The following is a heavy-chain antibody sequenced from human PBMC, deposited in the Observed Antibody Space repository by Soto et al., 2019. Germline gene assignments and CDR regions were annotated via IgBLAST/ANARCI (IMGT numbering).Heavy chain of an antibody. Sequence: ETLALTCAFYGRSFSGYYWSWIRQPPGKGLEWIGEINHSGSTNYNPSLKSRVTISVDTSKNQFSLKLSSVTAADTAVYYCASFPIPPRPYSSSWPHWGQGTLVTVYS. CDR2: INHSGST. D-gene: IGHD6-13*01. CDR1: GRSFSGYY. J-gene: IGHJ4*02. V-gene: IGHV4-34*01. CDR3: ASFPIPPRPYSSSWPH.